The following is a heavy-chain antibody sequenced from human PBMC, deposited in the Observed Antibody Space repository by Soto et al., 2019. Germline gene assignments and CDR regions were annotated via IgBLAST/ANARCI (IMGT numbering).Heavy chain of an antibody. J-gene: IGHJ6*03. V-gene: IGHV6-1*01. CDR3: ARGIDWKMGHHTMDI. CDR1: GDSVSSNTAA. Sequence: SHTLSLTCAISGDSVSSNTAAWNWIRQSPSRGLEWLGRAWYRSKRYYDYAESLRSRIRIDPDTSKNQFSLQLNSVTPEDTAVNYCARGIDWKMGHHTMDICDKGTTVTLSS. D-gene: IGHD3-9*01. CDR2: AWYRSKRYY.